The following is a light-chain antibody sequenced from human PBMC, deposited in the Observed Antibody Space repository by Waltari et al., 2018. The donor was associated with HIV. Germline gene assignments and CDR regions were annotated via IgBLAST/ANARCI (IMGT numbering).Light chain of an antibody. CDR2: GVS. V-gene: IGKV1-39*01. J-gene: IGKJ5*01. Sequence: IQLTQSPSSLSASLGDKVTITCRASQNIKTFLNWYHARPGKAPRLLIYGVSDLPTGVPSRFIGGGSGTDFTLTINNLQPEDFASYFCQQTYSVSITFGPGTRLEI. CDR3: QQTYSVSIT. CDR1: QNIKTF.